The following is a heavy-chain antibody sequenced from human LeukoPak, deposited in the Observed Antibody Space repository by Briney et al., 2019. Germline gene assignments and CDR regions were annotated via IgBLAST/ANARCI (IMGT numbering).Heavy chain of an antibody. J-gene: IGHJ4*02. CDR1: GGSISSYY. CDR3: ATSGYSSSCPDY. Sequence: SETLSLTCTVSGGSISSYYWSWIRQPAGKGLEWIGRIYTSGSTNYNPSLKSRVTMSVDTSKNQFSLKLSSVTAADTAVYYCATSGYSSSCPDYWGQGTLATVSS. V-gene: IGHV4-4*07. CDR2: IYTSGST. D-gene: IGHD6-13*01.